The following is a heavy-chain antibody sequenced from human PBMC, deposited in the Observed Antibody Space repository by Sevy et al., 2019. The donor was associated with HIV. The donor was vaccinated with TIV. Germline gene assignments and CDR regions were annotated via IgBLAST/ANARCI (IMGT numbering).Heavy chain of an antibody. Sequence: GGSLRLSCAASGFTFSSYSMNWVRQAPGKGLEWVSYISSSSSTIYYADSVKGRFTISRENAKNSPYLQMNSLRDEDTAVYYCARALGGYYYDSSGYYYFDYWGQGTLVTVSS. CDR2: ISSSSSTI. V-gene: IGHV3-48*02. J-gene: IGHJ4*02. CDR3: ARALGGYYYDSSGYYYFDY. D-gene: IGHD3-22*01. CDR1: GFTFSSYS.